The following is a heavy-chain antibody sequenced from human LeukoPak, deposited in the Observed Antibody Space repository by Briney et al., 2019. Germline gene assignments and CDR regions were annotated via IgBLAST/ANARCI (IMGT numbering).Heavy chain of an antibody. J-gene: IGHJ6*03. CDR1: GGSISSGSYY. V-gene: IGHV4-61*02. D-gene: IGHD6-13*01. CDR3: ARDSSSWPHYYYYYMDV. Sequence: SETLSLTCTVSGGSISSGSYYWSWIRQPAGKGLEWIGRIYTSGSTNYNPSLKSRVTISVDTSKNQFSLKLSSVTAADTAVYYCARDSSSWPHYYYYYMDVWGKGTTVTISS. CDR2: IYTSGST.